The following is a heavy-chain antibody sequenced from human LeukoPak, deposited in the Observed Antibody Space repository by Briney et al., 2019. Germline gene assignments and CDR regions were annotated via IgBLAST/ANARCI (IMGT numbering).Heavy chain of an antibody. CDR2: INAGNGNT. V-gene: IGHV1-3*01. CDR1: GYTFTNYG. Sequence: ASVKVSCKASGYTFTNYGIIWVRQAPGQRLEWMGWINAGNGNTKYSQKFQGRVTITRDTSASTAYMELSSLRSEDTAVYYCARGDILTGYSEPYFDYWGQGTLVTVSS. J-gene: IGHJ4*02. D-gene: IGHD3-9*01. CDR3: ARGDILTGYSEPYFDY.